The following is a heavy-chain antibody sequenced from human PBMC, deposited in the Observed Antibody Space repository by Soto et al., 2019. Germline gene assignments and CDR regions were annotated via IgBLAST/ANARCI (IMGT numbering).Heavy chain of an antibody. D-gene: IGHD4-17*01. V-gene: IGHV3-33*01. CDR2: IWYDGSNK. J-gene: IGHJ3*02. CDR1: GFTFSSYG. CDR3: ARGIALDPYGDYEGVDAFDI. Sequence: QVQLVESGGGVVQPGRSLRLSCAASGFTFSSYGMHWVRQAPGKGLEWVAVIWYDGSNKYYADSVKGRFTISRDNSKNTLYLQMNSLRAEDTAVYYCARGIALDPYGDYEGVDAFDIWGQGTMVTVSS.